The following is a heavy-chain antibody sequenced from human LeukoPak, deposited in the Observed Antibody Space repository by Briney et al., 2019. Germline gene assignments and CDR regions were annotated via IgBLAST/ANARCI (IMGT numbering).Heavy chain of an antibody. D-gene: IGHD5-24*01. J-gene: IGHJ4*02. CDR2: ISSSGSII. CDR1: GFTFSSYE. CDR3: GRGWQIGTEGPIEY. V-gene: IGHV3-48*03. Sequence: PGGSLRLSCAASGFTFSSYEMNWVRQAPGKGLEWVSYISSSGSIIYYADSVKGRFTISRDNSKNTLDLQMNSLRDEDTAVYYCGRGWQIGTEGPIEYWGQGTLVTVSS.